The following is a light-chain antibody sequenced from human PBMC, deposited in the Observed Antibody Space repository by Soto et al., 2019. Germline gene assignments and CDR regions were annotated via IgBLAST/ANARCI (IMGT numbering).Light chain of an antibody. CDR3: QTWVTGIHI. V-gene: IGLV4-69*01. J-gene: IGLJ2*01. CDR2: LNSDGSH. Sequence: QPVLTQSPSASASLGASVKLTCTLSSGHSNYAIAWHQQQPEKGPRFLMKLNSDGSHSKGDGIPDRFSGSSSGAERYLTISTLQSADEADYYCQTWVTGIHIFGGGTKVTVL. CDR1: SGHSNYA.